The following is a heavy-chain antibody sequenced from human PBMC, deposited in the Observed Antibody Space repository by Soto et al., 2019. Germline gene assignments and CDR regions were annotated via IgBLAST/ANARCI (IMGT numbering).Heavy chain of an antibody. V-gene: IGHV3-23*01. CDR1: GFTFSSYA. D-gene: IGHD6-19*01. CDR2: ISGSGGST. J-gene: IGHJ5*02. CDR3: ARAVAGWSGVGDNWFDP. Sequence: GGSLRLSCAASGFTFSSYAMSWVRQAPGKGLEWVSAISGSGGSTYYADSVKGRFTISRDNSKNTLYLQMNSLRAEDTAVYYCARAVAGWSGVGDNWFDPWGQGTLVTVSA.